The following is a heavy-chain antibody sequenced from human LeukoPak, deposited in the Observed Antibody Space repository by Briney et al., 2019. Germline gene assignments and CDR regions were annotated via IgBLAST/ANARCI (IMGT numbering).Heavy chain of an antibody. CDR2: ISSSSSYI. CDR3: ARGHSYGYYFDY. J-gene: IGHJ4*02. V-gene: IGHV3-21*01. CDR1: GFTFSSYS. D-gene: IGHD5-18*01. Sequence: GGSLRLSCAASGFTFSSYSMNWVRQAPGKGLEWVSSISSSSSYIYYADSVKGRFTISRDNAKNSLYLQMNSLRAEDTAVYYCARGHSYGYYFDYWGQGTLVTVSS.